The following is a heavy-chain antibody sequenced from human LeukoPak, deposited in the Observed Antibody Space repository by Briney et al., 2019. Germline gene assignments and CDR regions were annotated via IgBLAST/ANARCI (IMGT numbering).Heavy chain of an antibody. CDR2: ISSSTYT. V-gene: IGHV3-11*05. J-gene: IGHJ4*02. CDR1: GCTFSDYY. CDR3: ASDSRKGYGSGSLDY. Sequence: GGSLRLSCAASGCTFSDYYMSWIRQAPGKGLEGVSYISSSTYTHYADSVKGRFTISRDNAKNSLYLQINSLRAEDTAVYYCASDSRKGYGSGSLDYWGEGALVTVSS. D-gene: IGHD3-10*01.